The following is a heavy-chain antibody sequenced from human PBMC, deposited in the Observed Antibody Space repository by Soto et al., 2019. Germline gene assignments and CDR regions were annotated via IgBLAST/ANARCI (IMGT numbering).Heavy chain of an antibody. CDR2: IYYSGSI. CDR1: GGSISSGGYY. V-gene: IGHV4-31*03. Sequence: VHLQESGPGLVKPSQTLSLSCTVSGGSISSGGYYWSWIRQHPVRGLEWIGYIYYSGSIYYNPSLKSRVTISVDTSKNQFSLDLSSVTAADTAVYYCARVGYCSGGSCYGYYYYYGMDVWGQGTTVTVSS. D-gene: IGHD2-15*01. J-gene: IGHJ6*02. CDR3: ARVGYCSGGSCYGYYYYYGMDV.